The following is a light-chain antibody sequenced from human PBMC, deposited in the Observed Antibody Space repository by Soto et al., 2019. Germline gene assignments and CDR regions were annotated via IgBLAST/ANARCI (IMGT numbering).Light chain of an antibody. J-gene: IGKJ1*01. CDR2: GAS. V-gene: IGKV3-20*01. CDR3: QQYMSSVT. CDR1: QSVDTTF. Sequence: ESGLTQPPGSLSLSPGQIATLSCRASQSVDTTFFAWYQKKPGQAPRLLIYGASKRATGIPDRFSGSGSGTDFTLIISRLEPEDFAVYYCQQYMSSVTFGQGTKVEIK.